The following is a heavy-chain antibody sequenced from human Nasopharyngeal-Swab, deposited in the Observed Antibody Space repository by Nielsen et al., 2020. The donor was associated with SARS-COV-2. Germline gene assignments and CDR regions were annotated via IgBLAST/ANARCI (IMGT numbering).Heavy chain of an antibody. J-gene: IGHJ6*02. CDR3: ARVALGSYLRGRGMDV. D-gene: IGHD3-16*02. CDR2: IYFSGST. V-gene: IGHV4-59*13. CDR1: NGSINSYY. Sequence: GSLRLSCTVSNGSINSYYWSWIRQPPGKGLEWIGYIYFSGSTSYNPSLKSRVTMSVDTSKNQFSLNLTFVTAADTAVYYCARVALGSYLRGRGMDVWGQGTTVTVSS.